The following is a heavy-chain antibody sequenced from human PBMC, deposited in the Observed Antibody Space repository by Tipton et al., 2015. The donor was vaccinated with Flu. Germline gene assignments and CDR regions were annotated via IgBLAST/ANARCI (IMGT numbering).Heavy chain of an antibody. D-gene: IGHD1-26*01. CDR2: IYTNTNT. CDR1: GGSISRGSYY. CDR3: ARDIYEVGATKYFDY. J-gene: IGHJ4*02. Sequence: TLSLTCTVSGGSISRGSYYYNWIRQPAGEGLEWIGRIYTNTNTNYKASLKSRVTISIDTSKNQFSLKLRSVTAADTAVYYCARDIYEVGATKYFDYWGQGTLVTVSS. V-gene: IGHV4-61*02.